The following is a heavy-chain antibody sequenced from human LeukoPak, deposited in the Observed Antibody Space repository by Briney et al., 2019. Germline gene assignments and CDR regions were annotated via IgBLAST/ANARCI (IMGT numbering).Heavy chain of an antibody. CDR2: IYYSGST. CDR3: ARRHSSGWSHFDY. CDR1: GGFISSYY. V-gene: IGHV4-59*08. D-gene: IGHD6-19*01. Sequence: SETLSLTCTVSGGFISSYYWSWIRQPPGKGLEWIGYIYYSGSTNYNPSLKSRVTISVDTSKNQFSLKLSSVTAADTAVYYCARRHSSGWSHFDYWGQGTLVTVSS. J-gene: IGHJ4*02.